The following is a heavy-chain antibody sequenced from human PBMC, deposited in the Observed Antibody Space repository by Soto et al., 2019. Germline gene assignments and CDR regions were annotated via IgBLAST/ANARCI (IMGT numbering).Heavy chain of an antibody. CDR3: ARGGISHWAYFYYRDV. CDR2: INHLGSL. D-gene: IGHD2-21*01. V-gene: IGHV4-34*01. Sequence: QVQLQQWGAGLLKPSETLSLTCVVSGGSLSDYFWSWIRQPPGMALEWIGEINHLGSLNYNPSLNSRSTISVDTSKNQFSLTLNSVTAADTATYYCARGGISHWAYFYYRDVWDRGTTVTVSS. J-gene: IGHJ6*03. CDR1: GGSLSDYF.